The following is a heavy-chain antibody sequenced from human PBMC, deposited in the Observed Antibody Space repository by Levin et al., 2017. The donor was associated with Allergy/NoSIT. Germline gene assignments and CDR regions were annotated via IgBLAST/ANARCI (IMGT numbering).Heavy chain of an antibody. CDR2: IFYSGRT. CDR1: GGAISNGDY. Sequence: PSETLSLTCAVSGGAISNGDYWGWIRQPPGKGLEWLGNIFYSGRTSYNPSLKSQVTISVDTSKNHFSLRLSSVTAADTAVYFCAMVFVPYDAVDIWGQGTMVTVSS. CDR3: AMVFVPYDAVDI. V-gene: IGHV4-39*02. J-gene: IGHJ3*02.